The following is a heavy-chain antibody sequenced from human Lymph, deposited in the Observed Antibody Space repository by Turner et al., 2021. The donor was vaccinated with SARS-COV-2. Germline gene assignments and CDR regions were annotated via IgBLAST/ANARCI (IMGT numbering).Heavy chain of an antibody. CDR2: SRGDGGGT. CDR3: AKDPGYCSGGSCYSRTYFDF. Sequence: EVQLVESGGGVVQPGGSLRLSFASSGFTFYDYAMHWVRQAPGKGLEWVSLSRGDGGGTYYADSVKGRFTITRDNSKNSLSLQMNSMRAEDTALYYCAKDPGYCSGGSCYSRTYFDFWGQGTLVTVSA. D-gene: IGHD2-15*01. V-gene: IGHV3-43*02. CDR1: GFTFYDYA. J-gene: IGHJ4*02.